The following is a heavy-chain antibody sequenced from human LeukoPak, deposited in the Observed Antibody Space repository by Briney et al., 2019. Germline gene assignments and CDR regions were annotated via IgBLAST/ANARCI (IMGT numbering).Heavy chain of an antibody. CDR1: GYTFTSYY. J-gene: IGHJ4*02. CDR2: INPSGGST. Sequence: GASVKVSCKASGYTFTSYYMHWVRQAPGQGLEWMGIINPSGGSTSYAQKFQGRVTMTRDMSTSTVYMELRSLRSDDTAVYYCARAFGTIPSDYWGQGTLVTVSS. D-gene: IGHD3-3*01. V-gene: IGHV1-46*01. CDR3: ARAFGTIPSDY.